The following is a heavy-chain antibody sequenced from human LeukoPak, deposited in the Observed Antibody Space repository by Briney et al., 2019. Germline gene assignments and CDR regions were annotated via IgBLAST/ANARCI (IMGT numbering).Heavy chain of an antibody. CDR1: GGSISTYY. CDR2: IYYSGST. V-gene: IGHV4-59*06. J-gene: IGHJ6*02. D-gene: IGHD2-15*01. Sequence: PSETLSLTCTVSGGSISTYYWSWIRQHPGKGLEWIGYIYYSGSTYYNPSLKSRVTISVDTSKNQFSLKLSSVTAADTAVYYCARRIHYYGMDVWGQGTTVTVSS. CDR3: ARRIHYYGMDV.